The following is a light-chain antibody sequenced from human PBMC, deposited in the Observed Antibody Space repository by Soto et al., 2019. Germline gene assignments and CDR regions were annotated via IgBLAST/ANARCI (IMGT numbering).Light chain of an antibody. V-gene: IGKV1-5*01. CDR2: DAS. CDR1: QSISSW. J-gene: IGKJ1*01. Sequence: DIQMTQSPSTLSSSVGDRVTITCRASQSISSWLAWYQQKPGKAPKLLIYDASSLESGVPSRFSGSGSWTEVPLTISSLQPDDFATYYCQQYKSYSTFGQGTKVEIK. CDR3: QQYKSYST.